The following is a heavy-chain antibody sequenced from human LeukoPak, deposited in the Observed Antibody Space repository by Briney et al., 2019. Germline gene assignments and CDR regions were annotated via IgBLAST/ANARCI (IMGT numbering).Heavy chain of an antibody. V-gene: IGHV3-30*02. D-gene: IGHD3-16*01. CDR2: IRYDGSNK. Sequence: GGSLRLSCAASGFTFSSFSMNWVRQAPGKGLEWVAFIRYDGSNKYYADSVKGRFTISRDNSKNTLYLQMNSLRVEDTAVYYCAKGYGWGASYYYYYMDVWGKGTTVTTSS. CDR3: AKGYGWGASYYYYYMDV. J-gene: IGHJ6*03. CDR1: GFTFSSFS.